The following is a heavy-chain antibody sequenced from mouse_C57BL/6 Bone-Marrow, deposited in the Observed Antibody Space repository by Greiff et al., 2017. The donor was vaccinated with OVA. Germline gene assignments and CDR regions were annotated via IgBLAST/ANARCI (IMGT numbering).Heavy chain of an antibody. D-gene: IGHD1-1*01. J-gene: IGHJ2*01. CDR1: GYTFTDYY. CDR2: IFPGSGST. V-gene: IGHV1-75*01. Sequence: QVQLQQSGPELVKPGASVKISCKASGYTFTDYYINWVKQRPGQGLEWIGWIFPGSGSTYYNEKFKGKATLTVDKSSSTAYMLLSSLTSENSAVYFCAREGYYGSSYCYYFDYWGQGTTLTVSS. CDR3: AREGYYGSSYCYYFDY.